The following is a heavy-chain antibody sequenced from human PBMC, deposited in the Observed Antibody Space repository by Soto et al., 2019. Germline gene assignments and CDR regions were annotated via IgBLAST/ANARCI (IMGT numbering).Heavy chain of an antibody. CDR1: GFTVSSNY. CDR3: ARDRIPTGMDV. Sequence: EVQLVESGGGLVQPGGSLRLSCAASGFTVSSNYMSWVRQAPGKGLEWVSVIYNGGGTYYADSVKGRFTISRDNSKNTLYLQMNSLRAEDTAVYYCARDRIPTGMDVWGQGTTVTVSS. V-gene: IGHV3-66*01. J-gene: IGHJ6*02. CDR2: IYNGGGT.